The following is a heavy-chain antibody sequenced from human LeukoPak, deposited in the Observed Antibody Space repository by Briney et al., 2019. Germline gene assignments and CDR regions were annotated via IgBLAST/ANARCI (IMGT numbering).Heavy chain of an antibody. CDR1: GFTFSSCA. CDR2: IKQDGSEK. CDR3: ARVTFYDFWSGYRNNYFDY. D-gene: IGHD3-3*01. J-gene: IGHJ4*02. Sequence: PGGSLRLSCAASGFTFSSCAMSWVRQAPGKGLEWVANIKQDGSEKYYVDSVKGRFTISRDNAKNSLYLQMNSLRAEDTAVYYCARVTFYDFWSGYRNNYFDYWGQGTLVTVSS. V-gene: IGHV3-7*01.